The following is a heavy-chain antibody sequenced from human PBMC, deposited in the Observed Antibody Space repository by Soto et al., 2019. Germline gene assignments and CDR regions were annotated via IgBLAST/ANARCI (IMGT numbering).Heavy chain of an antibody. CDR3: ARDRLNSGYDEYYYIDV. CDR1: GFTFSSYA. CDR2: ISSNGGST. J-gene: IGHJ6*03. V-gene: IGHV3-64*01. D-gene: IGHD5-12*01. Sequence: EVQLVESGGGLVQPGGSLRLSCAASGFTFSSYAMHWVRQAPGKGLEYVSAISSNGGSTYYANSVKGRFTISRDNSKNTLYLQMGSLRAEDMAVYYCARDRLNSGYDEYYYIDVWGKGTTVTVSS.